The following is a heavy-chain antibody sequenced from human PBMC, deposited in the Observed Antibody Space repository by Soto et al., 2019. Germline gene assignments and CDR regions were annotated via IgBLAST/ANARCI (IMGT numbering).Heavy chain of an antibody. J-gene: IGHJ4*02. D-gene: IGHD6-13*01. CDR1: GDSVSSNSAA. CDR2: TYYRSKWYN. V-gene: IGHV6-1*01. Sequence: PSQTLSLTCAISGDSVSSNSAAWNWIRQSPSRGLEWLGRTYYRSKWYNDYAVSVKSRITINPDTSKNQFSLQLNSVTPEDTAVYYCARTPLAPGVIAAAGSDPFDYWGQGTLVTVSS. CDR3: ARTPLAPGVIAAAGSDPFDY.